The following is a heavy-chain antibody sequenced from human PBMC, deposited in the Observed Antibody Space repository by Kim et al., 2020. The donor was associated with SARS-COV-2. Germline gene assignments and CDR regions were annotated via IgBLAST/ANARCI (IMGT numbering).Heavy chain of an antibody. CDR1: GFTFSSYG. CDR2: IWYDGSNK. V-gene: IGHV3-33*01. D-gene: IGHD5-12*01. CDR3: ARDKYSGYLKY. Sequence: GGSLRLSCAASGFTFSSYGMHWVRQAPGKGLEWVAVIWYDGSNKYYADSVKGRFTISRDNSKNTLYLQMNSLRAEDTAVYYCARDKYSGYLKYWGQGTLVTVSS. J-gene: IGHJ4*02.